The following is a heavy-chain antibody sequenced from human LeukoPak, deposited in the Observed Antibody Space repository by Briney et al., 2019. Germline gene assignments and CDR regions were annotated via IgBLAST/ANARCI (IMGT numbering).Heavy chain of an antibody. CDR1: GYTFTNYG. CDR2: ISGYSGKT. CDR3: ARDEGFEQQLVPVDY. Sequence: GASVKVSCKASGYTFTNYGVSWVRQAPGQGLEWMGWISGYSGKTNYAQKFQGRVTMTTDTSTSTAYMELRSLGSDDTAVYYCARDEGFEQQLVPVDYWGQGTLVTVSS. D-gene: IGHD6-13*01. V-gene: IGHV1-18*01. J-gene: IGHJ4*02.